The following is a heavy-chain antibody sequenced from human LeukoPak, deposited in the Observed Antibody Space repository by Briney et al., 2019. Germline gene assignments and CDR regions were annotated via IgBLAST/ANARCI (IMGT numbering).Heavy chain of an antibody. CDR2: ISYAGSNK. V-gene: IGHV3-30*03. D-gene: IGHD1-26*01. Sequence: GGSLRLSCAASGFTFSNNGMHWVRQAPGKGLEWVALISYAGSNKYYAYSVKGRFTISRDNSKNSVYLQMNTLRAEDTAVYYCARNMVGSSAYYYYGMDVWGPGTTVTVSS. CDR3: ARNMVGSSAYYYYGMDV. CDR1: GFTFSNNG. J-gene: IGHJ6*02.